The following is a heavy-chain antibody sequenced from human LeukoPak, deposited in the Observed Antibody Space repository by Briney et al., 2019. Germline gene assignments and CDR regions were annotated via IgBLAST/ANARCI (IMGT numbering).Heavy chain of an antibody. D-gene: IGHD2-15*01. CDR3: TRKGSQWYFVDY. Sequence: PGGSLRLSCAASGFTFSSYSMNWVRQAPGKGLEWVSSISSSSSYIYYADSVKGRFTISRDNSENSLYLQMDSLTAEDTAVYYCTRKGSQWYFVDYWGQGTRVAVSP. J-gene: IGHJ4*02. CDR2: ISSSSSYI. V-gene: IGHV3-21*01. CDR1: GFTFSSYS.